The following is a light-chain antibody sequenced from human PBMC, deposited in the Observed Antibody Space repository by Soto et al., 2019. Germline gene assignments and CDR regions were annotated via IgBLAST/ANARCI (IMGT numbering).Light chain of an antibody. V-gene: IGKV1-27*01. CDR3: QKYDNVPRT. CDR1: QGISNY. CDR2: AAS. J-gene: IGKJ1*01. Sequence: DIKMTQSPSSLSASVGDRVTITCRASQGISNYLAWYQQKPGKVPKLLIYAASTLQSGVPSRFSGSGSGTDFTLTITSLHPEDFASYYSQKYDNVPRTFGQGTRLEVK.